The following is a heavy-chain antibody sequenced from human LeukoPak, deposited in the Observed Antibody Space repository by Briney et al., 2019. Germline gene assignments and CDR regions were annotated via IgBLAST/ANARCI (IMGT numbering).Heavy chain of an antibody. V-gene: IGHV4-34*01. J-gene: IGHJ4*02. D-gene: IGHD3-22*01. Sequence: SETLSLTCDVYGGSFSGYYWTWIRQPPGKGLEWIGEVIHDGATNYSPSLGSRVTISIDTSKNQFSLRLTSVTAADTAVYYCARGPYYFDSDSGYYYWGQGTLVSVSS. CDR3: ARGPYYFDSDSGYYY. CDR1: GGSFSGYY. CDR2: VIHDGAT.